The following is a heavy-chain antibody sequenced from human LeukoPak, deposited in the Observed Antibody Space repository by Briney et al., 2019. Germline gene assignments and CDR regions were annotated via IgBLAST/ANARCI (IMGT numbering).Heavy chain of an antibody. J-gene: IGHJ5*02. Sequence: SVKVSCKASGGTFSSYAISWVRQAPGQGLEWMGGIIPIFGTANYAQKFQGRVTVTADESTSTAYMELSSLRSEDTAVYYCARAIAAAGMAGWFDPWGQGTLVTVSS. D-gene: IGHD6-13*01. CDR1: GGTFSSYA. CDR2: IIPIFGTA. V-gene: IGHV1-69*13. CDR3: ARAIAAAGMAGWFDP.